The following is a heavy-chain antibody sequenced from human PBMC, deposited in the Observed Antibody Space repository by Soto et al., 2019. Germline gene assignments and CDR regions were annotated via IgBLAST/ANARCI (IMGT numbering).Heavy chain of an antibody. J-gene: IGHJ6*02. CDR3: ARQKISTTSDYYYYGMDV. V-gene: IGHV1-69*13. CDR2: IIPIFGTA. Sequence: SVKVSCKASGGTFSSYAIGWVRQAPGQGLEWMGGIIPIFGTADYAQKFQGRVTITAHESTSAAYMELSSLRSDDTAVYYCARQKISTTSDYYYYGMDVWGQGTTVTVSS. D-gene: IGHD2-2*01. CDR1: GGTFSSYA.